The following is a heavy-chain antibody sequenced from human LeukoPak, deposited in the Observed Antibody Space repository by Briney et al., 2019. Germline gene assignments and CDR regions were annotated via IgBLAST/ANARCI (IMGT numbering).Heavy chain of an antibody. J-gene: IGHJ4*02. D-gene: IGHD2/OR15-2a*01. CDR2: IYYSGSS. CDR3: ARALPQPLVLFDY. CDR1: GVSISSSSYF. V-gene: IGHV4-39*07. Sequence: SETLSLTCTVSGVSISSSSYFWGWIRQPPEKGLEWIGSIYYSGSSYYNPSLKSRVTISVDTSKNQFSLRLNSVTAADTAVYYCARALPQPLVLFDYWGQGTLVTVSS.